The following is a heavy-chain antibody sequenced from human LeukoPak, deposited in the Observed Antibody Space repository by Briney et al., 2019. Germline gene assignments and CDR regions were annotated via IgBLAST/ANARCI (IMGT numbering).Heavy chain of an antibody. J-gene: IGHJ4*02. CDR1: GGTFSSYA. V-gene: IGHV1-69*04. CDR3: AKEGSEGVRDGIYHALGD. Sequence: SVKVSCKASGGTFSSYAISWVRQAPGQGLEWMGRIIPIFGIANYAQKFQGRVTITADKSTSTAYMELSSLRSEDTAVYYCAKEGSEGVRDGIYHALGDWGQGTLVTVSS. CDR2: IIPIFGIA. D-gene: IGHD5-12*01.